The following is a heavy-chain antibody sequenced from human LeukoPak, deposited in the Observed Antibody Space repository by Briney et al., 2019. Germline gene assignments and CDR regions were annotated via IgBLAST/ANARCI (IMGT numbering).Heavy chain of an antibody. V-gene: IGHV4-4*07. CDR3: ARDYFDYGDYVGSWAFDI. CDR1: GGSISSYY. Sequence: SETLSLTCTVSGGSISSYYWSWIRQPAGKGLEWIGRIYTSGSTNYNPSLKSRVTMSVDTSKNQFSLKLSSVTAADTVVYYCARDYFDYGDYVGSWAFDIWGQGTMVTVSS. J-gene: IGHJ3*02. CDR2: IYTSGST. D-gene: IGHD4-17*01.